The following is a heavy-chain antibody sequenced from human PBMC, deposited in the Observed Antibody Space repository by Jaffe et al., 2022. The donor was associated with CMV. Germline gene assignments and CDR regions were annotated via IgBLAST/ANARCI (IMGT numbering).Heavy chain of an antibody. CDR3: AKRLDSYYGMDV. V-gene: IGHV3-23*01. CDR2: ISSSGVST. D-gene: IGHD6-25*01. J-gene: IGHJ6*02. CDR1: GFTFSSYV. Sequence: EVQVLESGGGLVPPGGSLRLSCAASGFTFSSYVMSWARQAPGKGLEWVSTISSSGVSTYYVDSVKGRFTISRDNSKNTLYLQMNSLRAEDTAVYYCAKRLDSYYGMDVWGQGTTVTVSS.